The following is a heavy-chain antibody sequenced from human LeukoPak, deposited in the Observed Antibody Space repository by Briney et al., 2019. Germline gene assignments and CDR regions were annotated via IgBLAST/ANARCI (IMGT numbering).Heavy chain of an antibody. J-gene: IGHJ4*02. D-gene: IGHD5-18*01. CDR2: IKQGGSEK. CDR3: AMAGYTDGPFDLDY. Sequence: GGSLRLSCEASGFMFSSYWMNWFRQAPGKGLEWVANIKQGGSEKCYVDSVKGRFSISRDNAKSSLFLQMNSLRADDTAVYYCAMAGYTDGPFDLDYWGQGTLVTVSS. CDR1: GFMFSSYW. V-gene: IGHV3-7*01.